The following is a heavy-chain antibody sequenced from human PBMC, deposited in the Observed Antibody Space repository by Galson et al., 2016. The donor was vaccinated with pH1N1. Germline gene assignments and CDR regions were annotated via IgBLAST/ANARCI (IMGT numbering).Heavy chain of an antibody. V-gene: IGHV1-3*01. CDR3: VRDSFPLNDILTSYLGQFFVP. CDR1: GYTFNSYA. J-gene: IGHJ1*01. D-gene: IGHD1-20*01. CDR2: IIPGNGNT. Sequence: SVKVSCKASGYTFNSYALHWVRQAPGQRLEWMGWIIPGNGNTKFSQKFQDRVVFTRDTSATTVNMELRGLRSEDTAVYFCVRDSFPLNDILTSYLGQFFVPWGQGTRVTVSS.